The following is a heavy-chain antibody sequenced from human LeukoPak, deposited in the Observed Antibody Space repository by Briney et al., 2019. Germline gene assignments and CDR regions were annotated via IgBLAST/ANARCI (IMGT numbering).Heavy chain of an antibody. CDR2: IYYSGST. J-gene: IGHJ4*02. CDR1: GDSISSYY. V-gene: IGHV4-59*01. Sequence: SETLSLTCTVSGDSISSYYWSWIRQPPGKGLEWIGYIYYSGSTNYNPSLKSRVTISVDTSKNQFSLKLSSVTAADTAMYYCARALYSGSYPFDYWGQGTLVTVSS. D-gene: IGHD1-26*01. CDR3: ARALYSGSYPFDY.